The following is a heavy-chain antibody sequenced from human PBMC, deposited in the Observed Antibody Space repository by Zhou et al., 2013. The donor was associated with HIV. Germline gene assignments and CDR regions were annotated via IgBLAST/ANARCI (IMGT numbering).Heavy chain of an antibody. D-gene: IGHD6-25*01. CDR2: ISSYRGHT. V-gene: IGHV1-18*01. CDR1: GGTFSNYA. CDR3: ARALSARWIGGGFFYMDV. Sequence: QVQLVQSGAEVKKPGSSVKVSCKASGGTFSNYAISWVRQAPGQGLEWMGWISSYRGHTNYAQKLQGRVSVTTDTSTNTAYMELRSLRSDDTAVYYCARALSARWIGGGFFYMDVWGKGTTVTVS. J-gene: IGHJ6*03.